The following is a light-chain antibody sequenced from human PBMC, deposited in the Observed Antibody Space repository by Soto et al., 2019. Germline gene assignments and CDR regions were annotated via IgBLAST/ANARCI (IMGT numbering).Light chain of an antibody. CDR1: QSISSVY. Sequence: EVVLTQSPGTLSLSPGESATLSCRASQSISSVYLAWYQHKPGQAPRLLIYGATSRATGIPGRFSGSGSGTDFTLTISRLEAEDFAVYYCQQSSSSPITFGQGTRLEIK. V-gene: IGKV3-20*01. J-gene: IGKJ5*01. CDR3: QQSSSSPIT. CDR2: GAT.